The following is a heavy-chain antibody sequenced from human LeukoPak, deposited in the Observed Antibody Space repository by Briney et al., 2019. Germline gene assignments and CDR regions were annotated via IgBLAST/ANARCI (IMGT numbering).Heavy chain of an antibody. J-gene: IGHJ4*02. CDR1: GFTFSSYA. V-gene: IGHV3-23*01. CDR3: AKGDVPRDDILTGYIHDY. CDR2: ISGSGGST. D-gene: IGHD3-9*01. Sequence: PGGSLRLSCAASGFTFSSYAMSWVRQAPGKGLEWVSAISGSGGSTYYADSVKGRFTISRDNSKNTLYLQMNSLRAEDTAVYYCAKGDVPRDDILTGYIHDYWGQGTLVTVSS.